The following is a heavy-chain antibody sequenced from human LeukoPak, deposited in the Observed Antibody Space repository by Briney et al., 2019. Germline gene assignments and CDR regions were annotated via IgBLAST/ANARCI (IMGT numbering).Heavy chain of an antibody. V-gene: IGHV4-34*01. Sequence: PSETQSLTCAVCGGSFSGYYWSWIRQPPGKGLEWIGEINHSGSTNYNPSLKSRVTISVDTSKNQFSLKLSSVTAADTAVYYCARGGPTVTTRPFDYWGQGTLVTVSS. CDR3: ARGGPTVTTRPFDY. D-gene: IGHD4-17*01. CDR1: GGSFSGYY. J-gene: IGHJ4*02. CDR2: INHSGST.